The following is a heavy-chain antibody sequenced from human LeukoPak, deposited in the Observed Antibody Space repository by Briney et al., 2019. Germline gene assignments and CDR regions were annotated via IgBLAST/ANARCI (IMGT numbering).Heavy chain of an antibody. CDR1: GYTFTSYY. D-gene: IGHD2-8*01. J-gene: IGHJ5*02. Sequence: ASVKVSCKASGYTFTSYYMHWVRQAPGQGLEWMGIINPSGGSTSYAQKFQGRVTMTTDTSTSTAYMELRSLRSDDTAVYYCARVDCTNGVCYTPGRNNWFDPWGQGTLVTVSS. V-gene: IGHV1-46*01. CDR2: INPSGGST. CDR3: ARVDCTNGVCYTPGRNNWFDP.